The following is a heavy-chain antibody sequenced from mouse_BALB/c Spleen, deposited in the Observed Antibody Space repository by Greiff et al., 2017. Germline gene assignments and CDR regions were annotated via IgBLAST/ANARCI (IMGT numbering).Heavy chain of an antibody. V-gene: IGHV1S81*02. Sequence: QVQLQQPGAELVKPGASVKLSCKASGYTFTSYWMHWVKQRPGQGLEWIGEINPSNGRTNYNEKFKSKATLTVDKSSSTAYMQLSSLTSEDSAVYYCARGDYYGSSAIDYWGQGTLVTVSA. D-gene: IGHD1-1*01. J-gene: IGHJ3*01. CDR1: GYTFTSYW. CDR2: INPSNGRT. CDR3: ARGDYYGSSAIDY.